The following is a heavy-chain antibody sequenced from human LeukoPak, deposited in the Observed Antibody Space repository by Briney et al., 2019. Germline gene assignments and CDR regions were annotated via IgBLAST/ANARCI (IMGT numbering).Heavy chain of an antibody. CDR2: ISYDGSNK. V-gene: IGHV3-30*04. D-gene: IGHD6-19*01. CDR3: ARHRRIAVAVDAFDI. J-gene: IGHJ3*02. Sequence: PGGSLRLSCAASGFTFSSYAMHWVRQAPGKGLEWVAVISYDGSNKYYADSVKGRFTIPRDNSKNTLYLQMNSLRAEDTAVYYCARHRRIAVAVDAFDIWGQGTMVTVSS. CDR1: GFTFSSYA.